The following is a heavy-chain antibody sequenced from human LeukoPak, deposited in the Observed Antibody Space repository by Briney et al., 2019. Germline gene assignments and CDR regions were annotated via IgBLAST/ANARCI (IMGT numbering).Heavy chain of an antibody. J-gene: IGHJ5*02. V-gene: IGHV1-24*01. CDR3: ATLYSSSRFDWFDP. CDR2: FDPEDGET. CDR1: GYTLTELS. Sequence: ASVKVSCKVSGYTLTELSMHWVRQAPGKGLEWMGGFDPEDGETIYAQKFQGRVAMTEDTSTDTAYMELSSLRSEDTAVYYCATLYSSSRFDWFDPWGQGTLVTVSS. D-gene: IGHD6-13*01.